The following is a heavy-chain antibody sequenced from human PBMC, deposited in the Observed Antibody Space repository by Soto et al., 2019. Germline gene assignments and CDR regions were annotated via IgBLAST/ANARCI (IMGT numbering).Heavy chain of an antibody. D-gene: IGHD6-13*01. Sequence: SETLSLTCAVYGGSFSGYCWSWIRQTPGERLEWVGDICHGGGANYNPSLKSRVSFSMDPSKNQFSLKLNSVMAADTAVYYCAGYSNSWSKYVKHWGRGSLVTVSS. CDR2: ICHGGGA. J-gene: IGHJ1*01. V-gene: IGHV4-34*01. CDR3: AGYSNSWSKYVKH. CDR1: GGSFSGYC.